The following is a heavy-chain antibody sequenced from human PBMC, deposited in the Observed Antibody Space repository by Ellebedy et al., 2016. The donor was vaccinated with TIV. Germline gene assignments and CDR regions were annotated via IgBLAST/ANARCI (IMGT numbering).Heavy chain of an antibody. J-gene: IGHJ4*02. V-gene: IGHV1-46*04. Sequence: AASVKVSCKASGYTFTTYYMHWVRQAPGQGLEWMGMITPSGGRTTYAQKLQDRVTMTRDTSTSTVYMELRSLTADDTAVYYCARGGIQLRFGYFDYWGQGTLVTVSS. CDR2: ITPSGGRT. D-gene: IGHD5-18*01. CDR1: GYTFTTYY. CDR3: ARGGIQLRFGYFDY.